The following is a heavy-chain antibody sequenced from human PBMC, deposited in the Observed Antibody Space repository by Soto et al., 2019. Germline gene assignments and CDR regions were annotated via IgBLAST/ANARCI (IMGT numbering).Heavy chain of an antibody. J-gene: IGHJ5*02. Sequence: GGSLRLSCAASGFTFSSYSMNWVRQAPGKGLEWVSYISSSSSTIYYADSVKGRFTISRDNAKNSLYLQTNSLRDEDTAVYYCAREIMTTVGNWFDPWGQGTLVTVSS. V-gene: IGHV3-48*02. D-gene: IGHD4-17*01. CDR1: GFTFSSYS. CDR2: ISSSSSTI. CDR3: AREIMTTVGNWFDP.